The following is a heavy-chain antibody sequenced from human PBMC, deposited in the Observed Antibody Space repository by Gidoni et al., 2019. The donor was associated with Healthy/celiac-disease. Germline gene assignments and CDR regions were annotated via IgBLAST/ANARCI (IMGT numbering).Heavy chain of an antibody. CDR1: GGSISSVSYY. V-gene: IGHV4-61*02. CDR2: IYTSGST. J-gene: IGHJ6*02. Sequence: QVQLQESDPGLVKPSQTVSLTCTVSGGSISSVSYYWSWILPPAGKGLEWIGRIYTSGSTNYNPSLKSRVTISVDTSKNQFSLKLSAVTAADTAVYYCSRDRETRMATNCPDYYYYGMDVWGQGTTVTVSS. D-gene: IGHD5-12*01. CDR3: SRDRETRMATNCPDYYYYGMDV.